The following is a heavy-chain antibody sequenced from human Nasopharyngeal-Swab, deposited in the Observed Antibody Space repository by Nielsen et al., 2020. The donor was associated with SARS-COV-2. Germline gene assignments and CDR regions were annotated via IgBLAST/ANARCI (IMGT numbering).Heavy chain of an antibody. D-gene: IGHD5-12*01. Sequence: GESLKISCAASGFTFRGYAISWVRQAPGKGLEWVSVISGSDHTTYYADSVKGRFTISRDNSKNTVNLQMNSLRVEDTAIYYCAKDRDSGDDSDDYYHYYGMDVWGQGTTATVFS. J-gene: IGHJ6*02. CDR3: AKDRDSGDDSDDYYHYYGMDV. CDR1: GFTFRGYA. CDR2: ISGSDHTT. V-gene: IGHV3-23*01.